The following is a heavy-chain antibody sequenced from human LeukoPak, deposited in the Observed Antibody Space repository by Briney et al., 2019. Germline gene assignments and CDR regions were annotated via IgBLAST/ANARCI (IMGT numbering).Heavy chain of an antibody. J-gene: IGHJ4*01. Sequence: GGSLRLSCSASGFTFSSYAMHWVRQAPGKGLECVSDISSNGGSTYYADSVKGRLTISRDNSKNTLYLQMSSLRAHDTALYSCVRRLPTTPHYYFDYCGHGTLVTVSS. CDR3: VRRLPTTPHYYFDY. D-gene: IGHD2-21*02. CDR1: GFTFSSYA. V-gene: IGHV3-64D*06. CDR2: ISSNGGST.